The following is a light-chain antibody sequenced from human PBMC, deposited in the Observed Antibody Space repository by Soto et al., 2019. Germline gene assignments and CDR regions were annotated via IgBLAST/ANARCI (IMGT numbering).Light chain of an antibody. CDR1: SSDVGGYNY. Sequence: QSALTQPASVSAPPGQSITISCTGTSSDVGGYNYVSWYQQHPGKAPRVIIYDVTNRPSGVSNRFSGSKSGNTASLTISGLQAEDEADYYCSSYTRSGTRVFGGGTKLTVL. CDR2: DVT. V-gene: IGLV2-14*01. J-gene: IGLJ3*02. CDR3: SSYTRSGTRV.